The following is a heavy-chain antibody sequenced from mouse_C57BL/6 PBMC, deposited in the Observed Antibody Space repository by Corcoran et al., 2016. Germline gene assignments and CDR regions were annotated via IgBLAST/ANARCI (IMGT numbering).Heavy chain of an antibody. J-gene: IGHJ4*01. CDR3: ARLIPNYGSSYDAMDY. Sequence: QVQLQQSGAELVKPGASVKISCKASGYAFSSYWMNWVKQRPGKGLEWIGQIYPGDGDTNYNGKFKGKATLTADKSSSTAYMQLSSLTSEDSAVYFCARLIPNYGSSYDAMDYWGQGTSVTVSS. CDR1: GYAFSSYW. CDR2: IYPGDGDT. V-gene: IGHV1-80*01. D-gene: IGHD1-1*01.